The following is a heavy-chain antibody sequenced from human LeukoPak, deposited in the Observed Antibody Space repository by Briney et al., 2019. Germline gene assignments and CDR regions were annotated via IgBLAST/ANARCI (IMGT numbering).Heavy chain of an antibody. CDR1: GYTFTSYG. CDR3: ARGVLRFLEWSENWFDP. J-gene: IGHJ5*02. V-gene: IGHV1-18*01. D-gene: IGHD3-3*01. CDR2: ISAYNGNT. Sequence: GASVKVSCKASGYTFTSYGISWVRQAPGQGLEWMGWISAYNGNTNYAQKLQGRVTMTTDTSTSTAYMELRSLRSDDTAVYYCARGVLRFLEWSENWFDPWGQGTLVTVSS.